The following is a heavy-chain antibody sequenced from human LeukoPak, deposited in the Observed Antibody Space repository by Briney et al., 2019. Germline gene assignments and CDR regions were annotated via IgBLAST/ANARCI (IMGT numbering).Heavy chain of an antibody. V-gene: IGHV3-23*01. CDR2: ISSNGVGT. J-gene: IGHJ4*02. D-gene: IGHD2-15*01. CDR3: ARYCSGSICYSGVDY. CDR1: GFTFSSYM. Sequence: GGSLRLSCAASGFTFSSYMMTWVRQAPGKGLEWVSTISSNGVGTYYADSVKGRFTISRDNSKDTLYLQMSSLRAEDTAVYYCARYCSGSICYSGVDYWGQGTLVTVSS.